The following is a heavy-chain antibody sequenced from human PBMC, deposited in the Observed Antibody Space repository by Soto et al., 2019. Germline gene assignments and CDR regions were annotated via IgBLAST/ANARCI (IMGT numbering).Heavy chain of an antibody. D-gene: IGHD2-2*01. V-gene: IGHV3-23*01. CDR1: GFTFSSYA. J-gene: IGHJ6*03. Sequence: EVQLLESGGGLVQPGGSLRLSCAASGFTFSSYAMSWVRQAPGKGLEWVSAISGSGGSTYYADSVKGRFTISRDNSKNTLYLQMNSLRAEDTAVYYCAKSKIYCSSTSCLSYDYYMDVWGKGTTVTVSS. CDR2: ISGSGGST. CDR3: AKSKIYCSSTSCLSYDYYMDV.